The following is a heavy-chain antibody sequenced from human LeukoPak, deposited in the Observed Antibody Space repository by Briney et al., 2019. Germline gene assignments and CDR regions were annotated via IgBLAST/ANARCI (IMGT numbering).Heavy chain of an antibody. V-gene: IGHV4-34*01. D-gene: IGHD3-10*01. CDR1: GGSFSGYY. J-gene: IGHJ4*02. CDR2: INHSGST. Sequence: SETLSLTCAVYGGSFSGYYWSWIRQPPGKGLEWIGEINHSGSTNYNPSLKSRVTISVDTSKNQFSLKLSSVTAADTAVYYCARGRITMVRGVFPFDYWGQGTLVTVSS. CDR3: ARGRITMVRGVFPFDY.